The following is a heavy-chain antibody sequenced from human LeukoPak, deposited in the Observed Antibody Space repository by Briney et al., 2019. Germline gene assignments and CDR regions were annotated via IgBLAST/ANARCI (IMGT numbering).Heavy chain of an antibody. CDR1: GGTFSSYA. CDR2: IIPIFGTA. D-gene: IGHD2-2*01. Sequence: SVKVSCKASGGTFSSYAISWVRQAPGQGLEWMGRIIPIFGTANYAQKFQGRVTITADESTSTAYMELSSLRSEDTAVYYCARSLGYCSSTSCYGGYYFDYWGQGTLVTVSS. CDR3: ARSLGYCSSTSCYGGYYFDY. J-gene: IGHJ4*02. V-gene: IGHV1-69*13.